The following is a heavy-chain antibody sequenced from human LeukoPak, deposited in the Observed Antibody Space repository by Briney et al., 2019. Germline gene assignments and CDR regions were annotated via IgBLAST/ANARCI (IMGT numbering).Heavy chain of an antibody. Sequence: GGSLRLSCAASGFTFSSYGMHWVRQAPGKGLEWVAFIRYDGSNKYYADSVKGRFTISRDNSKNTLYLQMNSLRAEDTAVYYCANGPNCSSTSSYKSEFDYWGQGTLVTVSS. J-gene: IGHJ4*02. CDR1: GFTFSSYG. CDR3: ANGPNCSSTSSYKSEFDY. D-gene: IGHD2-2*02. V-gene: IGHV3-30*02. CDR2: IRYDGSNK.